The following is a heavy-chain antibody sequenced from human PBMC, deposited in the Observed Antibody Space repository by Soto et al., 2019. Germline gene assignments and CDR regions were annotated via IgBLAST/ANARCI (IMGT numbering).Heavy chain of an antibody. CDR3: ARFQYFAYYYYGMDV. D-gene: IGHD3-9*01. Sequence: EVQLVESGGGLVQPGGSLRLSCAASGFTFSSYSMNWVRQAPGKGLEWVSYISSSSSTIYYADSVKGRFTISRDNAKNSLYPQMNSLRDQDTAVYYCARFQYFAYYYYGMDVWGQGTTVTVSS. V-gene: IGHV3-48*02. J-gene: IGHJ6*02. CDR1: GFTFSSYS. CDR2: ISSSSSTI.